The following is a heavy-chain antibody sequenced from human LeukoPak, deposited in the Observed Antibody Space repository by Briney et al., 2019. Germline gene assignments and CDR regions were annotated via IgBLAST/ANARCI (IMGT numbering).Heavy chain of an antibody. V-gene: IGHV3-48*04. CDR1: GFTFSSYS. D-gene: IGHD4-17*01. CDR3: AKFYGDYPYYFDY. J-gene: IGHJ4*02. Sequence: GGSLRLSCAASGFTFSSYSMNWVRQAPGKGLEWVSYISSSSSTIYYADSVKGRFTISRDNAKNSLYLQMNSLRAEDTAVYYCAKFYGDYPYYFDYWGQGTLVTVSS. CDR2: ISSSSSTI.